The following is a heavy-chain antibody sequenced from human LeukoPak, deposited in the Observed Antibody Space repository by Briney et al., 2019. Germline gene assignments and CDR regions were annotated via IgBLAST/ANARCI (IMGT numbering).Heavy chain of an antibody. V-gene: IGHV4-30-2*01. CDR3: ASYSGGHDAFDI. D-gene: IGHD1-26*01. CDR2: IYHSGST. Sequence: SETLSLTCTVSGGSISSGGYYWSWIRQPPGKGLEWIGYIYHSGSTYYNPSLKSRVTISVDRSKNQFSLKLSSVTAADTAVYYCASYSGGHDAFDIWGQGTMVTVSS. J-gene: IGHJ3*02. CDR1: GGSISSGGYY.